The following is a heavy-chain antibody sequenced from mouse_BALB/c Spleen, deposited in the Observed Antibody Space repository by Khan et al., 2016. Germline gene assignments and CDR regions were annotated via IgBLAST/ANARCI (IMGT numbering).Heavy chain of an antibody. J-gene: IGHJ2*01. D-gene: IGHD1-2*01. CDR3: ARTLLRLNCFDY. V-gene: IGHV3-2*02. Sequence: EVQLVESGPGLVKPSQSLSLTCTVTGYSITSDYAWNWIRQFPGNKLEWMGYISYSGSTSYNPSLKSRISITRDTSKNKFFLQLNSVTTEDTATYYCARTLLRLNCFDYWGQGTTLTFSS. CDR2: ISYSGST. CDR1: GYSITSDYA.